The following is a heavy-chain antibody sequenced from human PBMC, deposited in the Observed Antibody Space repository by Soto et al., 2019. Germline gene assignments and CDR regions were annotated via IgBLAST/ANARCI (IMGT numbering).Heavy chain of an antibody. CDR1: GFTFSNAW. V-gene: IGHV3-15*07. D-gene: IGHD1-26*01. CDR2: IKSKTDGETT. J-gene: IGHJ4*02. CDR3: TAGIVGDRGGVDH. Sequence: EVQLVESGGGLVKPGGSLRLSCAASGFTFSNAWMNWVRQAPGKGLEWVGRIKSKTDGETTGYAAPVKGRFTISRDDSRNMLYLQMNSLKTEDTAVYYCTAGIVGDRGGVDHWGQGTLVTVSS.